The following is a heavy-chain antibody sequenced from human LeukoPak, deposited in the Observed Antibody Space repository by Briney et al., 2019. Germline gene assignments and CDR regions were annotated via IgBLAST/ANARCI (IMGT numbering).Heavy chain of an antibody. V-gene: IGHV3-20*04. J-gene: IGHJ4*02. CDR3: ASGGIYYGAAFDF. D-gene: IGHD1-26*01. CDR2: IDWNGGST. CDR1: GFTFDDYG. Sequence: AGSLRLSCAASGFTFDDYGMSWVRRAPGKGLEWVSGIDWNGGSTGYADSVEGRFTISRDNAKNSLYLQMNSLRAEDTALYYCASGGIYYGAAFDFWGQGSLVTVSA.